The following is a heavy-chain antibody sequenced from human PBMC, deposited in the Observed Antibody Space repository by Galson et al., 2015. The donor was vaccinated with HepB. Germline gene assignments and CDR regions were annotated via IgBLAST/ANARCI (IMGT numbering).Heavy chain of an antibody. D-gene: IGHD6-19*01. V-gene: IGHV3-30*09. Sequence: SGAEVKKPGESLRLSCAVSGFTLTSSIIHWVRQTPGKGLEWVALISTDESNKDYAGSVKGRFAISRDISKNTVYLQMDSLRLEDTAVYHCAREGYTSGRAGTFDIWGQGTMATVSS. CDR2: ISTDESNK. CDR3: AREGYTSGRAGTFDI. CDR1: GFTLTSSI. J-gene: IGHJ3*02.